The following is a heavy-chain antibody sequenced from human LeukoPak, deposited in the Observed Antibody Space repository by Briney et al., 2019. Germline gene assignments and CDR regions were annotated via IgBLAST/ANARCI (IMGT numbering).Heavy chain of an antibody. CDR1: GFTFSSYS. J-gene: IGHJ4*02. D-gene: IGHD4-17*01. CDR3: ARDGWAAVTTWCGY. V-gene: IGHV3-48*01. CDR2: ISSGSHTI. Sequence: GGSPRLSCAASGFTFSSYSMNWVRQVPGKGLEWVSYISSGSHTIYYADSVKGRFTISRDYAKNSLYLQMNSLRAEDTAVYYCARDGWAAVTTWCGYWGQGTLVTVSS.